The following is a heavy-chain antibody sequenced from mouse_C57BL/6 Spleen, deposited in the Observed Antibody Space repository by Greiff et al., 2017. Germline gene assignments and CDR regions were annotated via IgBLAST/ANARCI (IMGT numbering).Heavy chain of an antibody. CDR1: GYTFTSYW. CDR3: ARRRAGTDYYAMDY. D-gene: IGHD3-3*01. Sequence: QVQLQQPGAELVRPGSSVKLSCKASGYTFTSYWMPWVKQRPIQGLEWIGNIDPSDSETHYNQKFKDKATLTVDKSSSTAYMQLSSLTSEDSAVYYCARRRAGTDYYAMDYWGQGTSVTVSS. J-gene: IGHJ4*01. V-gene: IGHV1-52*01. CDR2: IDPSDSET.